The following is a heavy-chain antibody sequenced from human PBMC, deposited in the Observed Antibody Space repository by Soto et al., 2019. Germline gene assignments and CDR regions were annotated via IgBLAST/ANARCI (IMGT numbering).Heavy chain of an antibody. CDR1: GGTFSSYA. D-gene: IGHD2-15*01. CDR2: IIPIFGTA. V-gene: IGHV1-69*06. Sequence: QVQLVQSGAEVKKPGSSVKVSCKASGGTFSSYAISWVRQAPGQGLEWMGAIIPIFGTANYAQKFQGRVTITADKSTSTAYMELSSLRSEDTAVYYCARRRCSGGSCYSYYYYGMDVWGQGTTVTVSS. J-gene: IGHJ6*02. CDR3: ARRRCSGGSCYSYYYYGMDV.